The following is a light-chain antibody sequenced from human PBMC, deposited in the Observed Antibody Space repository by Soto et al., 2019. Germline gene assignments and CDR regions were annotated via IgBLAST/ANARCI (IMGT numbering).Light chain of an antibody. CDR3: QQRSNWPLT. CDR2: DAS. Sequence: EIVLTQSPATLSLSPGGRSTLSCRASQSVSSYLAWYQQKPGQAPRLLIYDASNRAPGIPARFSGSGSGTDSTLTICSLDPEDFAVYYCQQRSNWPLTFGGGTKVDI. V-gene: IGKV3-11*01. J-gene: IGKJ4*01. CDR1: QSVSSY.